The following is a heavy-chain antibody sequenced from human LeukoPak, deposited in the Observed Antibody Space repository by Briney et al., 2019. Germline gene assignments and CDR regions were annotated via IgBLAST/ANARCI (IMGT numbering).Heavy chain of an antibody. CDR3: ARDHIVATIGERDYYYGMDV. V-gene: IGHV4-30-4*08. CDR1: GGSISSGGYY. J-gene: IGHJ6*02. CDR2: IYYSGST. D-gene: IGHD5-12*01. Sequence: SETLSLTCTVSGGSISSGGYYWSWIRQHPGKGLEWIGYIYYSGSTHYNPSLKSRVTISVDTSKNQFSLKLSSVTAADTAVYYCARDHIVATIGERDYYYGMDVWGQGTTVTVSS.